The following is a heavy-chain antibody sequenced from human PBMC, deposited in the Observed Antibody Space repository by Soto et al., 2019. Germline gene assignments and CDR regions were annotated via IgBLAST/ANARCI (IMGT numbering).Heavy chain of an antibody. V-gene: IGHV4-34*01. CDR1: SGPFSGYY. Sequence: QVLLQQWGAGLLKPSETLSLTCAVSSGPFSGYYWSWIRQSPGKGLEWIGEISHSGSTNYNPSLKSRVTISVDTSKNQFSLKLSSVTAADTAVYYCAISYITNDAFDIWGQGTLVTVSS. CDR3: AISYITNDAFDI. J-gene: IGHJ3*02. CDR2: ISHSGST. D-gene: IGHD1-1*01.